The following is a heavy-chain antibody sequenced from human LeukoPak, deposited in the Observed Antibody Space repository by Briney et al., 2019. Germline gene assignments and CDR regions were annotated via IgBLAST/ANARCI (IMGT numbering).Heavy chain of an antibody. D-gene: IGHD3-3*01. J-gene: IGHJ5*01. V-gene: IGHV3-7*01. CDR2: IKPDGSEQ. CDR3: ARGEKSGVAYTNWLDS. CDR1: GFTFSDYY. Sequence: PGGSLRLSCAVSGFTFSDYYMSWVRQAPGEGLDWVAAIKPDGSEQYYVDSVKGRFTISRDNAKNSLFLQMNSLRAEDTALYYCARGEKSGVAYTNWLDSWGQGTLVPVSS.